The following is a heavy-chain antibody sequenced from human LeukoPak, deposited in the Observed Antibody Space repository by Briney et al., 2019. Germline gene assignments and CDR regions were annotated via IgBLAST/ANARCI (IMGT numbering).Heavy chain of an antibody. CDR1: GFTFGDYA. J-gene: IGHJ6*03. D-gene: IGHD1-26*01. CDR3: TGGETWDSYYMDV. CDR2: IRSEAYGWTT. V-gene: IGHV3-49*04. Sequence: GGSLRLSCAAPGFTFGDYAMNWVRQTPGKGLEWVGVIRSEAYGWTTEYAASVKGRFTISRDDSKSIAYLQMNSLKTEDTAVYYCTGGETWDSYYMDVWGKGTTVTVSS.